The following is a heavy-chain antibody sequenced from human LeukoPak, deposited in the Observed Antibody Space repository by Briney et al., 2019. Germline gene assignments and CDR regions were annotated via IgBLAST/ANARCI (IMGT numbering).Heavy chain of an antibody. D-gene: IGHD2-8*01. J-gene: IGHJ4*02. CDR1: GFTFSIHW. Sequence: GGSLRLSCAAAGFTFSIHWMHWARHDPGEGLEWVSHINEDGRIIYYADSVRGGFTISRDNAKNTLYLQMNSLRDEDTAVYYCVRDLILVWTPGDDFDYWGQGTLVTVSS. CDR2: INEDGRII. V-gene: IGHV3-74*01. CDR3: VRDLILVWTPGDDFDY.